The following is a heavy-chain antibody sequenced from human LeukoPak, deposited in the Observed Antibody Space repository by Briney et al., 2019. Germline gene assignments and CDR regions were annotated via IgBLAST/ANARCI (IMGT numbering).Heavy chain of an antibody. D-gene: IGHD6-19*01. CDR3: ARGQFQRDY. Sequence: ASETLSLTCAVYGGSFSGYYWNWIRQPPGKGLEWIGEINHSGRTKYNPSLKSRVTISVDTTTNQFSLILSSVTAAGTAVYYCARGQFQRDYWGQGTLVTVSS. J-gene: IGHJ4*02. CDR2: INHSGRT. V-gene: IGHV4-34*01. CDR1: GGSFSGYY.